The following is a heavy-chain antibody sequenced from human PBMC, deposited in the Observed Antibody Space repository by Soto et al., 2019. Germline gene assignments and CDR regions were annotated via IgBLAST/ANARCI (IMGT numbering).Heavy chain of an antibody. V-gene: IGHV4-39*01. Sequence: QLQLQESGRGLLKPSETLSLTCSVSGGSINSRSYSWGWIRQPPGKGPEWIGTFYNNENPNYNPSLKRRVTISVDTSKNQFTLRLTSVTAADTAVYYCERLAGYCSTNGCHGDYAMDVWGQGTTVTVSS. CDR2: FYNNENP. J-gene: IGHJ6*02. CDR1: GGSINSRSYS. CDR3: ERLAGYCSTNGCHGDYAMDV. D-gene: IGHD2-2*01.